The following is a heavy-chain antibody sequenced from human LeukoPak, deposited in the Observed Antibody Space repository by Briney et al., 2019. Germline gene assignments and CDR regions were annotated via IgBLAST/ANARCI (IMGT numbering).Heavy chain of an antibody. V-gene: IGHV3-23*01. CDR1: GFTFSSYA. J-gene: IGHJ5*02. CDR3: AKMGRPGGSGGNWFDP. CDR2: ISGSGSST. Sequence: HPGGSLRLSCAASGFTFSSYAMSWVRQAPGKGLEWVSAISGSGSSTYYADSVKGRFTISRDNSKNTLYLQMNSLRAEDTAVYYCAKMGRPGGSGGNWFDPWGQGTLVTVSS. D-gene: IGHD2-15*01.